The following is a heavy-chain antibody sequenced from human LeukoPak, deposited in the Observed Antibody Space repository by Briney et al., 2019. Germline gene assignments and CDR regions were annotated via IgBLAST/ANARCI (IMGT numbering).Heavy chain of an antibody. CDR3: AGDQNNVAWSYW. J-gene: IGHJ4*02. CDR1: GASISSHY. V-gene: IGHV4-59*04. D-gene: IGHD3-9*01. Sequence: SETLSLTCTVSGASISSHYWSWIRQPPGRGLEWIGYISYTGSTDYNPSLKGRVTMSIDTSKNQFSLSLYSVTTTDAAVYFCAGDQNNVAWSYWWGRGTLVTVSS. CDR2: ISYTGST.